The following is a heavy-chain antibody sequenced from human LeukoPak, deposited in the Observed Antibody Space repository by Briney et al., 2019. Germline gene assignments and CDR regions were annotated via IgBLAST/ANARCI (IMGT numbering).Heavy chain of an antibody. Sequence: GGSLRLSCAASGFTFSSHAMSWVRQAPGKGLEWVSAVSGSGDNTYYADSVKGRFTISRDNSKNTLYLHMSSLRAEDTAVYYCACTAYYYYYLDVWGKGTTVTVSS. CDR3: ACTAYYYYYLDV. V-gene: IGHV3-23*01. J-gene: IGHJ6*03. CDR1: GFTFSSHA. D-gene: IGHD5-18*01. CDR2: VSGSGDNT.